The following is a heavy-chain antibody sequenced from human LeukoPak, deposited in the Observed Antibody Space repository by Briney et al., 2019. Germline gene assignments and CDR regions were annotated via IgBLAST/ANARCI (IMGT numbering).Heavy chain of an antibody. D-gene: IGHD2-2*01. CDR3: ACQLLGEAFDI. CDR1: GFTLDDYA. V-gene: IGHV3-9*01. CDR2: ISWNSGSI. J-gene: IGHJ3*02. Sequence: GRSLRLSCAASGFTLDDYAMHWVRQAPGKGLEWVSGISWNSGSIGYADSVKGRFTISRDNAKNSLYLQMNSLRAEDTALYYCACQLLGEAFDIWGHGAMVTVSS.